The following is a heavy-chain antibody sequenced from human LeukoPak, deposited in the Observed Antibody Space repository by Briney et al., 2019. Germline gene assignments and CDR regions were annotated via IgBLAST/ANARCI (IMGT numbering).Heavy chain of an antibody. J-gene: IGHJ3*02. D-gene: IGHD3-16*01. CDR1: GYTFTSYG. CDR2: ISAYNGNT. Sequence: ASVKVSCKASGYTFTSYGISWVRQAPGQGLEWMGWISAYNGNTNYAQKLQGRVTITTDTSTRTAYMELRSLRSEDTAVYYCASIWGGDAFDIWGQGTMVTVSS. CDR3: ASIWGGDAFDI. V-gene: IGHV1-18*01.